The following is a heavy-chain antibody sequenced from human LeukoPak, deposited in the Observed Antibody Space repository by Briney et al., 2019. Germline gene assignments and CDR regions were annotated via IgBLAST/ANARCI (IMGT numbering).Heavy chain of an antibody. CDR1: GFTFSSYG. J-gene: IGHJ3*02. CDR3: AKGKSGRRGDAFDI. V-gene: IGHV3-30*02. Sequence: PGGSLRLSCAASGFTFSSYGMHWVRQAPGKGLEWVAVIRYDGSNKYYADSVKGRFTISRDNSKNTLYLQMNSLRAEDTAVYYCAKGKSGRRGDAFDIWGQGTMVTVSS. CDR2: IRYDGSNK. D-gene: IGHD6-25*01.